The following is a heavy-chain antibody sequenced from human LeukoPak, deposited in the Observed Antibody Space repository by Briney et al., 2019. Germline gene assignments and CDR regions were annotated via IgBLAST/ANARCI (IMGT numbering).Heavy chain of an antibody. D-gene: IGHD1-26*01. CDR3: ARDSSWELPDY. CDR1: GFTFSSHG. Sequence: GGSLRLSCAASGFTFSSHGMHWVRQAPGKGLEWVAFIWSDGDNKYYANSVKGRFTISRDNAKDSLYLQMNSLRAEDTAVYYCARDSSWELPDYWGQGTLVTVSS. CDR2: IWSDGDNK. V-gene: IGHV3-33*01. J-gene: IGHJ4*02.